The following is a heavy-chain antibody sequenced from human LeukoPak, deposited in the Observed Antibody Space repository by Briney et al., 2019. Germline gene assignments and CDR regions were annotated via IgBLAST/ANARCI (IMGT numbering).Heavy chain of an antibody. D-gene: IGHD6-19*01. CDR1: GFTFSSYS. Sequence: GGSLRLSWAASGFTFSSYSMNWVRQAPGKGLEWVSSISSSSSYIYYADSVKGRFTISRDNAKNSLYLQMNSLRAEDTAVYYCAREVQWLGNYFDYWGQGTLVTVSS. V-gene: IGHV3-21*01. CDR2: ISSSSSYI. J-gene: IGHJ4*02. CDR3: AREVQWLGNYFDY.